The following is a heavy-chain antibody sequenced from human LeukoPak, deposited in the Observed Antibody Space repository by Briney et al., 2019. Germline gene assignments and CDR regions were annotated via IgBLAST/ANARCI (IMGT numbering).Heavy chain of an antibody. CDR1: GFTFSTYS. CDR3: VRLFGGVTTFDY. V-gene: IGHV3-7*01. Sequence: PGGSLRLSCAASGFTFSTYSMSWVRQAPGKGLDWVASINQDGSAEYYVDSVRGRFTISRDNAKNSLYLQVNSLRVDETAVYYCVRLFGGVTTFDYWGQGTLVTVSS. CDR2: INQDGSAE. J-gene: IGHJ4*02. D-gene: IGHD4-17*01.